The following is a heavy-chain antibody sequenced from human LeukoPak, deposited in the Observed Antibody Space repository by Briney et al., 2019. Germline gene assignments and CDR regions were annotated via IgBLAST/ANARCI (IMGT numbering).Heavy chain of an antibody. CDR1: GYTFTSYA. V-gene: IGHV7-4-1*02. D-gene: IGHD5-24*01. J-gene: IGHJ3*02. CDR3: ALVKDGYNLEGGPDDAFDI. CDR2: INTNTGNP. Sequence: ASVKVSCKASGYTFTSYAMNWVRQAPGQGLEWMGWINTNTGNPTYAQGFTGRFVFSLDTSVSTAYLQISSLKAEDTAVYYCALVKDGYNLEGGPDDAFDIWGQGTMVTVSS.